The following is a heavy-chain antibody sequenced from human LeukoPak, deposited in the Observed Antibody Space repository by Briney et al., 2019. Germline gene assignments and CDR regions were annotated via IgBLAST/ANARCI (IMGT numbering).Heavy chain of an antibody. V-gene: IGHV1-46*01. Sequence: ASVKVSCKASGYTFTSYYMHWVRQAPGQGLEWMGIINPSGGYTSYVQKFQGRVTMTRDTSTTTVYMELSSLRSEDTAVYYCASGYSRPGYARDAFDIWGQGTKVTVSS. CDR2: INPSGGYT. CDR3: ASGYSRPGYARDAFDI. CDR1: GYTFTSYY. D-gene: IGHD2-15*01. J-gene: IGHJ3*02.